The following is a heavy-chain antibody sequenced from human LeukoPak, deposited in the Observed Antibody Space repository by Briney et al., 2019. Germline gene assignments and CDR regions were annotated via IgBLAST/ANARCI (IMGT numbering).Heavy chain of an antibody. CDR2: IYTSGST. D-gene: IGHD3-3*01. J-gene: IGHJ5*02. CDR1: GGSISSGSYY. CDR3: ARAPMYYDLNRFDP. Sequence: SETLSLTCTVSGGSISSGSYYWSWIRQPAGKGLEWIGRIYTSGSTNYNPSLKSRVTISVDTSKNQFSLKLSSVTAADTAVYYCARAPMYYDLNRFDPWGQGTLVTVSS. V-gene: IGHV4-61*02.